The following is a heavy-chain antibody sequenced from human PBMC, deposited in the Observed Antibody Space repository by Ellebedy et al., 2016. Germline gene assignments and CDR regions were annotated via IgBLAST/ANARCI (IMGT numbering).Heavy chain of an antibody. V-gene: IGHV3-23*01. J-gene: IGHJ6*03. CDR2: ISGSGGST. CDR1: GFTFSSYA. D-gene: IGHD1-20*01. CDR3: AKDLLTGTTRFYYYYMDV. Sequence: GGSLRLSCAASGFTFSSYAMSWVRQAPGKGLEWVSAISGSGGSTYYADSVKGRFTISRDNSKNTLYLQMNSLRAEDTAVYYCAKDLLTGTTRFYYYYMDVWGKGTTVTVSS.